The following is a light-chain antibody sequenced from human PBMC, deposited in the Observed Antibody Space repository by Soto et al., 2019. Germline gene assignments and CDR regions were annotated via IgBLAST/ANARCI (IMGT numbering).Light chain of an antibody. J-gene: IGKJ4*01. CDR3: QQRRNWPLT. CDR1: PSISGE. CDR2: DAS. V-gene: IGKV3-11*01. Sequence: ETVLTQSPAALSLSPGERATLSCRATPSISGELAWYQQKPGQAPRLLIYDASNRATGIPARFSGSGSGTDFTLTISSLEPEDVAVYYCQQRRNWPLTFGGGTKVEIK.